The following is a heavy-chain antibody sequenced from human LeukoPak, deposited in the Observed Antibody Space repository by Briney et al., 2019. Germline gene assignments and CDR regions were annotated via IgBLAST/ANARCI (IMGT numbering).Heavy chain of an antibody. D-gene: IGHD3-10*01. V-gene: IGHV3-21*01. J-gene: IGHJ5*02. CDR3: ASAGYGSDWFDP. Sequence: NPGGSLSLSCAASGFTSSSYSMNWVRQAPGKGLEWVSSISSGSSYIYYADSLKGRFTISRDNAKNSLYLQMNSLRADDTAVYYCASAGYGSDWFDPRGQGTLVTVSS. CDR2: ISSGSSYI. CDR1: GFTSSSYS.